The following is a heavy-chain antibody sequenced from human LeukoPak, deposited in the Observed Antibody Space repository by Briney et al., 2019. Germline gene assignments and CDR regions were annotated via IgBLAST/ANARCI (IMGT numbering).Heavy chain of an antibody. CDR3: ATYDRSGYYRDRHFDY. J-gene: IGHJ4*02. Sequence: GGSLRLSCADSGFTFTSYAMTSVRQAPGRGLEWVSTITGTGDTTYYADSVKGRFTISRDNSKNTLYLQMNSLRAEDTAVYYCATYDRSGYYRDRHFDYWGQGTLVTVSS. V-gene: IGHV3-23*01. D-gene: IGHD3-22*01. CDR2: ITGTGDTT. CDR1: GFTFTSYA.